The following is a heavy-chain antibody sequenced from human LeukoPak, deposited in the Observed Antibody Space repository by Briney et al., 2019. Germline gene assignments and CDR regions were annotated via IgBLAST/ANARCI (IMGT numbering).Heavy chain of an antibody. D-gene: IGHD1-26*01. Sequence: QPGGSLRLSCAASGFTFSSSGMHWVRQAPGKGLEWVAFIRYDGTSKYYADSVKGRFTISRDNSKNTVYLQMNSLRAEDTAVYYCAKETRGSYSDYWGKGTLVTVSS. CDR1: GFTFSSSG. CDR3: AKETRGSYSDY. J-gene: IGHJ4*02. V-gene: IGHV3-30*02. CDR2: IRYDGTSK.